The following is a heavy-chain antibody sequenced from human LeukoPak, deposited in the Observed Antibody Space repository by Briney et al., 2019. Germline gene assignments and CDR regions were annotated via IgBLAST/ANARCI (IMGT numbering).Heavy chain of an antibody. Sequence: SETLSLTCSFFGDSMNNYYWNWLRQPPGKGLEWIGNIHHSGTTKFHPSLESRVTMSLDTSKKQFSLRLRSVAAADTAVYYCAKTGSLFGRFLDHWGQGALVIVSS. V-gene: IGHV4-59*01. CDR2: IHHSGTT. J-gene: IGHJ4*02. D-gene: IGHD3-10*02. CDR3: AKTGSLFGRFLDH. CDR1: GDSMNNYY.